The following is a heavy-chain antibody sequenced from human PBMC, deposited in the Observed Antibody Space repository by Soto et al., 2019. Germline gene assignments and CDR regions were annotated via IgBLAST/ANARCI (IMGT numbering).Heavy chain of an antibody. CDR1: GGSISSSSYY. D-gene: IGHD2-8*01. V-gene: IGHV4-39*01. J-gene: IGHJ5*02. Sequence: SETLSLTCTVSGGSISSSSYYWGWIRQPQGKGLEWIGSIYYSGSTYYNPSLKSRVTISVDTSKNQFSLKLSSVTAADTAVYYCARQWIVLMVYATPTRFDPWVQGTLVTVSS. CDR3: ARQWIVLMVYATPTRFDP. CDR2: IYYSGST.